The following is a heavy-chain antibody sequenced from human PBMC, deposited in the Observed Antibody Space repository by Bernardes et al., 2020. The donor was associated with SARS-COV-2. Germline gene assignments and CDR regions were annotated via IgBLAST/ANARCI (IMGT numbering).Heavy chain of an antibody. J-gene: IGHJ6*02. D-gene: IGHD5-12*01. V-gene: IGHV4-59*08. CDR3: ARHTNGGLRLALDYYYGMDV. Sequence: SETLSLTCTVSGGSISSYYWSWIRQPPGKGLEWIGYIYYSGSTNYNPSLKSRVTISVDTSKNQFSLKLSSVTAADTAVYYCARHTNGGLRLALDYYYGMDVWGQGTTVTVSS. CDR1: GGSISSYY. CDR2: IYYSGST.